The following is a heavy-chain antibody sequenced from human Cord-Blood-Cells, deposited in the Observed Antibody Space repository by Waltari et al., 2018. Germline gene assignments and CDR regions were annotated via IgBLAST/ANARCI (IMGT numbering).Heavy chain of an antibody. CDR3: TRLALVGATDY. CDR2: IRSKANSYAT. Sequence: EVQLVESGGGLVQPGGSLKLSCAGSGFTFSGSAMQWVRQASGKGLEWVGRIRSKANSYATAYAASVKGRFTISRDDSKNTAYLQMNSLKTEDTAVYYCTRLALVGATDYWGQGTLVTVSS. V-gene: IGHV3-73*02. D-gene: IGHD1-26*01. CDR1: GFTFSGSA. J-gene: IGHJ4*02.